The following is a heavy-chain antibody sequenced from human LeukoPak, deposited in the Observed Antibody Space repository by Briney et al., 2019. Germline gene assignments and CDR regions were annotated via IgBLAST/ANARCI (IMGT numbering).Heavy chain of an antibody. CDR3: AREPWGYSNSREGFDP. CDR1: GYTFTSYG. V-gene: IGHV1-18*01. CDR2: ISAYNGNT. J-gene: IGHJ5*02. Sequence: ASVKVSCKASGYTFTSYGISWVRQAPGQGLEWMGWISAYNGNTNYAQKFQGRVTITTDESTSTVYMELSSLRSDDTAVYYCAREPWGYSNSREGFDPWGQGTLVTVSS. D-gene: IGHD6-13*01.